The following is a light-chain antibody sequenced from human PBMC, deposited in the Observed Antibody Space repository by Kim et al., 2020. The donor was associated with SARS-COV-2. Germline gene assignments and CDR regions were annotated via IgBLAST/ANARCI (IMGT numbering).Light chain of an antibody. J-gene: IGKJ1*01. CDR2: DAS. Sequence: ASVGDRVTSHCPAMQSISSWLAWYQQKPGKAPELLIYDASSLESGVPSRFSGSGSWTEFHLTINRLQPYDFATYYCQQYNSYSPAFGQVTKVDIK. CDR3: QQYNSYSPA. V-gene: IGKV1-5*01. CDR1: QSISSW.